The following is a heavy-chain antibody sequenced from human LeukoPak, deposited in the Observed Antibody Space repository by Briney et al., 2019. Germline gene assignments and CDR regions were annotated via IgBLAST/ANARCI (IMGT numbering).Heavy chain of an antibody. CDR3: AKAGYSSGWLPFDP. CDR2: ISYDGSNK. J-gene: IGHJ5*02. V-gene: IGHV3-30*18. Sequence: GGSLRLSCAASGFTFSSYGMHWVRQAPGKGLEWVAVISYDGSNKYYADSVKGRFTISRDNSKNTLYLQMSSLRAEDTAVYYCAKAGYSSGWLPFDPWGQGTLDTVSS. D-gene: IGHD6-19*01. CDR1: GFTFSSYG.